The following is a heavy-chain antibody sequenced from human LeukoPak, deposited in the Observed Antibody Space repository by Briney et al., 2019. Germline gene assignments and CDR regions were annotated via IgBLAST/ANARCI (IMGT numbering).Heavy chain of an antibody. CDR2: IIPILGIA. V-gene: IGHV1-69*04. Sequence: SVKVSCKASGGTFSSYAISWVRQAPGQGLEWMGRIIPILGIANYAQKFQGRVTITADKSTSTAYMELSSLRSEDTAVYYCARDASRNDVAYYYYGMDVWGQGTTVTVSS. CDR3: ARDASRNDVAYYYYGMDV. D-gene: IGHD1-1*01. J-gene: IGHJ6*02. CDR1: GGTFSSYA.